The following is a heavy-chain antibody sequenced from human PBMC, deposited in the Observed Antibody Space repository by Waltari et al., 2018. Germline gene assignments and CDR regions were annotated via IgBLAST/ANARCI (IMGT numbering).Heavy chain of an antibody. CDR2: IYYSGST. V-gene: IGHV4-31*03. D-gene: IGHD5-18*01. Sequence: QVQLQESGPGLVKPSQTLSLTCTVSGGSISSGGYYWSWIRQHPGKGLEWIGYIYYSGSTYYNPSLKSRVTISVDTSKNQFSLKLSSVTAADTAVYYCARDFRVWEDTAMVTVGYYYGMDVWGQGTTVTVSS. CDR1: GGSISSGGYY. J-gene: IGHJ6*02. CDR3: ARDFRVWEDTAMVTVGYYYGMDV.